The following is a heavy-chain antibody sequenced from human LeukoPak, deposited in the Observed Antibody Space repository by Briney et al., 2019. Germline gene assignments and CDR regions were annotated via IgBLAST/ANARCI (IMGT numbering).Heavy chain of an antibody. CDR1: GFTFSSYW. D-gene: IGHD6-13*01. V-gene: IGHV3-7*01. J-gene: IGHJ6*03. Sequence: PGGSLRLSCAASGFTFSSYWMSWVRQAPGKGLEWVANIKQDGSEKYYADSVKGRFTISRDNAKNSLYLQMNSLRAEDTAVYYCAREGAAAGGGVYYYYMDVWGKGTTVTISS. CDR3: AREGAAAGGGVYYYYMDV. CDR2: IKQDGSEK.